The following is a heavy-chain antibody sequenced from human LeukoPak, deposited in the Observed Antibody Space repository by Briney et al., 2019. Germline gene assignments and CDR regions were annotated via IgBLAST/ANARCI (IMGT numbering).Heavy chain of an antibody. Sequence: SETLSLTCTLSGGFRSGGYWSWIRQPPGRELEWIGYGYTSGSTNYNPSLKRGVAISVDQSKSQVALKLTAVLPADTAVYYCAKSYFDYSTYYSYYVNLWGQGALVTVSS. CDR3: AKSYFDYSTYYSYYVNL. CDR2: GYTSGST. J-gene: IGHJ4*02. V-gene: IGHV4-4*09. D-gene: IGHD4-11*01. CDR1: GGFRSGGY.